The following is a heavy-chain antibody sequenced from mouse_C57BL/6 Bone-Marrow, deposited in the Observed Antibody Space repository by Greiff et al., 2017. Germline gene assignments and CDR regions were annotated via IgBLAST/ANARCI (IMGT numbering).Heavy chain of an antibody. CDR2: IDPGNGGT. Sequence: EVQLQQSGAELVRPGASVKLSCTASGFNIKDDYMHWVKQRPEQGLEWIGWIDPGNGGTEYASKFQGKATITADPSSNTAYLQLSSLTSEDTAVYYCTLITTVVATDYWGQGTTLTVSS. D-gene: IGHD1-1*01. CDR3: TLITTVVATDY. CDR1: GFNIKDDY. V-gene: IGHV14-4*01. J-gene: IGHJ2*01.